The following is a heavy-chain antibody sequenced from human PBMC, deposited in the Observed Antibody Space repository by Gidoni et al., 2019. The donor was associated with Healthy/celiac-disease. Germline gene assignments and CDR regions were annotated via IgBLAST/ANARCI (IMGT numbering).Heavy chain of an antibody. V-gene: IGHV3-23*01. CDR1: GFTFSSYA. Sequence: EVQLLESGGGLVQPGGSLRLSCAASGFTFSSYAMSWVRQAPGKGLELVSAISGSGGSTSYADSVKGRFTISRDNSKNTLYLQMNSLRAEDTAVYYCGVEVSSSWFEFDYWGQGTLVTVSS. CDR3: GVEVSSSWFEFDY. J-gene: IGHJ4*02. D-gene: IGHD6-13*01. CDR2: ISGSGGST.